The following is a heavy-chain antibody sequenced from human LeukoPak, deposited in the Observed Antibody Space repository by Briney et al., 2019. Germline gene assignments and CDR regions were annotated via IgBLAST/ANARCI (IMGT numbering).Heavy chain of an antibody. J-gene: IGHJ6*03. V-gene: IGHV1-24*01. D-gene: IGHD3-10*01. CDR2: FDPEDGET. Sequence: ASVKVSCKVSGYTLTELSMHWVRQAPGKGLEWMGGFDPEDGETIYAQKFQGRVTMTEDTSTDTAYMELSSLRSEDTAVYYCARGGSSEDYMDVRGKGTTVTVSS. CDR1: GYTLTELS. CDR3: ARGGSSEDYMDV.